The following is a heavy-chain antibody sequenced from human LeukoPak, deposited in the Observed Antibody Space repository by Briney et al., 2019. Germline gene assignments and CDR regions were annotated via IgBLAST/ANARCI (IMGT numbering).Heavy chain of an antibody. CDR2: ISGSGGST. D-gene: IGHD3-9*01. CDR3: AKPGIYDILTGYYKS. Sequence: PGRSLRLSCAASGFTFSSYAMSWVRQAPGKGLEWVSAISGSGGSTYYADSVKGRFTISRDNSKNTLYLQMNSLRAEDTAVYYCAKPGIYDILTGYYKSWGQGTLVTVSS. CDR1: GFTFSSYA. V-gene: IGHV3-23*01. J-gene: IGHJ4*02.